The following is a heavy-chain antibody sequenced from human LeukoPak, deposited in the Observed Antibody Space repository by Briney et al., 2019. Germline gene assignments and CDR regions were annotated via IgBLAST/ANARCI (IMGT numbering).Heavy chain of an antibody. Sequence: GGSLRLSCAASGFTFSDYSINWVRQAPGKGPEWVAYIGTSSGAKYYADSVKGRFTISRDNDKRSLYLQMSSLTDADSAVYYCPRDHNYYFDYWGPGTLVTVSS. CDR1: GFTFSDYS. V-gene: IGHV3-48*02. D-gene: IGHD1-1*01. CDR2: IGTSSGAK. CDR3: PRDHNYYFDY. J-gene: IGHJ4*02.